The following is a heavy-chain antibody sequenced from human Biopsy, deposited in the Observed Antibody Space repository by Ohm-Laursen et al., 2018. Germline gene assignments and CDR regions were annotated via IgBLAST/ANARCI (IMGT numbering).Heavy chain of an antibody. Sequence: GTLSLTCTVSGGSVSSGSHYWSWIRQPPRKGLEWIGYIYYTGSTNYNPSLKSRVTISVDRSMNHLSLRLTFVTAADTAVYYCARHAPSYSGSYWRYFDLWGRGTLVTVSS. CDR3: ARHAPSYSGSYWRYFDL. J-gene: IGHJ2*01. CDR1: GGSVSSGSHY. D-gene: IGHD1-26*01. CDR2: IYYTGST. V-gene: IGHV4-61*03.